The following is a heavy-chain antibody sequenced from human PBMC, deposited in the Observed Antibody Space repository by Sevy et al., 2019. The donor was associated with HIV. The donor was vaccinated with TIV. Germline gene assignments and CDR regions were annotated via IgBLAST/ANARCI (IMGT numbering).Heavy chain of an antibody. CDR2: IVVGYGNN. J-gene: IGHJ6*02. D-gene: IGHD6-19*01. CDR1: GFTFTSSA. V-gene: IGHV1-58*02. CDR3: AAADSYSSGWYPNYAMDV. Sequence: ASVKVSCKASGFTFTSSAMQWVRQARGQRLEWIGWIVVGYGNNNYAQKFRERVTITRDMSTSTAYMELSSLRSEDTAVYCCAAADSYSSGWYPNYAMDVWGQGTTVTVSS.